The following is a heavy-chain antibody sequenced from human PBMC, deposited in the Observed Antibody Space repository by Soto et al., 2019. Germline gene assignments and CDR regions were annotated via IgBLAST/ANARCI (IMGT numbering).Heavy chain of an antibody. CDR3: SRGPRNNRGAPLDY. CDR1: GFTFGDYA. Sequence: EVQLVESGGGLEQPGRSLRLSCTASGFTFGDYAMIWFRQAPGKGLEWVGFITSKRYGGTTEYAASVKGRFTISRDDSKSIAYLQMNSLKIDDTAVYHCSRGPRNNRGAPLDYWGQGTRVTVSS. CDR2: ITSKRYGGTT. D-gene: IGHD3-10*01. V-gene: IGHV3-49*03. J-gene: IGHJ4*02.